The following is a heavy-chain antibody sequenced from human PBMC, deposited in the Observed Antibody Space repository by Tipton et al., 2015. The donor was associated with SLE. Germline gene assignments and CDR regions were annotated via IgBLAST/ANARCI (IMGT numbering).Heavy chain of an antibody. CDR2: ISYSGAT. CDR1: GGSITTRSYY. CDR3: ARGSCSGGVCYIDY. Sequence: TLSLTCTVAGGSITTRSYYWGWIRQPPGKGLEWIASISYSGATYYNPSLKSRVTISLDTSKNQFSLKLSSVTAADTAVYYCARGSCSGGVCYIDYWGQGTLVTVSS. J-gene: IGHJ4*02. V-gene: IGHV4-39*07. D-gene: IGHD2-8*02.